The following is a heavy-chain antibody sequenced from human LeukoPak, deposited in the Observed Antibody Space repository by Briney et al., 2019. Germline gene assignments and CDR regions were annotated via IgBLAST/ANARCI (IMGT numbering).Heavy chain of an antibody. J-gene: IGHJ4*02. CDR2: IYYSGSN. CDR3: ARLKKAEYYYDSSGYYPHFDY. V-gene: IGHV4-39*07. Sequence: SETLSLTCTVSGGSISSSSYYWGWIRQPPGKGLEWIGSIYYSGSNYYNPSLKSRVTISLDTSKNQFSLKLSSVTAADTAVYYCARLKKAEYYYDSSGYYPHFDYWGQGTLVTVSS. CDR1: GGSISSSSYY. D-gene: IGHD3-22*01.